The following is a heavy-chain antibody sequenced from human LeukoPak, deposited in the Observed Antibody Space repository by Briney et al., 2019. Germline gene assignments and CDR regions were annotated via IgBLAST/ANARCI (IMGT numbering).Heavy chain of an antibody. J-gene: IGHJ4*02. CDR3: AXTGVSGTYRYFDH. CDR1: GDSISSSGSYF. V-gene: IGHV4-39*01. Sequence: SETLSLTCTVSGDSISSSGSYFWVWIRQPPGKGLEWIGNVYYIGTTSFNPSLKSRVTMSVDTSKNQFSLKLTSVTAADTAVYFCAXTGVSGTYRYFDHWGPGTRVTASS. CDR2: VYYIGTT. D-gene: IGHD1-26*01.